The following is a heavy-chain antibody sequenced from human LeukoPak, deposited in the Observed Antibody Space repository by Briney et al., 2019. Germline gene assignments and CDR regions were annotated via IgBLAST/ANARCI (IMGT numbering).Heavy chain of an antibody. CDR3: AKGPNYFDS. J-gene: IGHJ4*02. Sequence: GGSLRLXCAASGFSFSNYWMHWVRQAPGKGLVWVTRMNSDGSATYYADSVQGRFTISRDNAKNTLYLQMNSLRAEDTAMHFCAKGPNYFDSWGQGTLVTVSS. V-gene: IGHV3-74*01. CDR1: GFSFSNYW. CDR2: MNSDGSAT.